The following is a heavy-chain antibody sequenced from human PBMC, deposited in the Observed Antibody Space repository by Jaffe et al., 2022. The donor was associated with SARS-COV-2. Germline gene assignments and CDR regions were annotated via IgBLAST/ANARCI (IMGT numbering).Heavy chain of an antibody. CDR1: GGSFSGYY. CDR3: ARGHGIAARGAFGY. Sequence: QVQLQQWGAGLLKPSETLSLTCAVYGGSFSGYYWSWIRQPPGKGLEWIGEINHSGSTNYNPSLKSRVTISVDTSKNQFSLKLSSVTAADTAVYYCARGHGIAARGAFGYWGQGTLVTVSS. V-gene: IGHV4-34*01. D-gene: IGHD6-6*01. J-gene: IGHJ4*02. CDR2: INHSGST.